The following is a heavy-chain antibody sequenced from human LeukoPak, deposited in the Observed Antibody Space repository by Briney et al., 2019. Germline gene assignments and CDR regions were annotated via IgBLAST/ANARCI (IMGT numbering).Heavy chain of an antibody. Sequence: GESMKFSCKGSGYSFTNYWIAWVRQMPGKGLEWMGIIYPGDSDTRYSPSFQGQVTISADRSISTAYLQWSSLKASDTAMYYCARGRYCSSTGCSHFDYWGQGTLVTVSS. CDR2: IYPGDSDT. J-gene: IGHJ4*02. D-gene: IGHD2-2*01. CDR1: GYSFTNYW. V-gene: IGHV5-51*03. CDR3: ARGRYCSSTGCSHFDY.